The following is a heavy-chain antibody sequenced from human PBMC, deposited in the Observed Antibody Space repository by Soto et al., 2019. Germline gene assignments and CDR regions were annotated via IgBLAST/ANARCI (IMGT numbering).Heavy chain of an antibody. V-gene: IGHV3-30-3*01. J-gene: IGHJ6*02. Sequence: GGSLRLSCVASGFSFDTYGIHWVRQAPGKGLQWVALISYEGSNTYYADSVRGRFTISRDNSKNTLYLQMNTLRPEDTGVYYCARVTPGNNLYYFSGLEFWGPGTSLTVSS. CDR1: GFSFDTYG. CDR2: ISYEGSNT. D-gene: IGHD1-1*01. CDR3: ARVTPGNNLYYFSGLEF.